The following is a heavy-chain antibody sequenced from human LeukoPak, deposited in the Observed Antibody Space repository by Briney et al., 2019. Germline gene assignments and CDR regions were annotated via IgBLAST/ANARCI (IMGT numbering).Heavy chain of an antibody. J-gene: IGHJ4*02. CDR1: GGSISSHY. CDR3: ARTMYYYGSGSYYFDW. CDR2: IYHSGST. V-gene: IGHV4-59*11. Sequence: SETLSLTCTVSGGSISSHYWSWIRQPPGKGLEWIGYIYHSGSTNYNPSLKSRVTISIDTSKNQFSLKLSSGTAADTAVYYCARTMYYYGSGSYYFDWWGRGTLVTVSS. D-gene: IGHD3-10*01.